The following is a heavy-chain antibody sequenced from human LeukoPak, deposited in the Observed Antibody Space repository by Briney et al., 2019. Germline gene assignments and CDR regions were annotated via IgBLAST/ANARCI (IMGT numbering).Heavy chain of an antibody. J-gene: IGHJ4*02. V-gene: IGHV3-30*02. CDR1: GFTFSSYG. Sequence: GGSLRLSCAASGFTFSSYGMHWVRQAPGKGMEWVAFIRYDGSNKYYADSVKGRFTISRDNSKNTLYLQMNSLRAEETAVYYCAPRHLHSSSPVDYWGQGTLVTVSS. CDR2: IRYDGSNK. CDR3: APRHLHSSSPVDY. D-gene: IGHD6-6*01.